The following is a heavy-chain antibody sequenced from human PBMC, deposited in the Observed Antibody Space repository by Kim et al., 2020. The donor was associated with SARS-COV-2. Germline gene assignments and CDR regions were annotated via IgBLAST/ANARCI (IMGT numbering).Heavy chain of an antibody. CDR2: IYSGGST. CDR3: ARDKSSYDFWSGYYNGWFDP. CDR1: GFTVSSNY. D-gene: IGHD3-3*01. V-gene: IGHV3-53*01. Sequence: GGSLRLSCAASGFTVSSNYMSWVRQAPGKGLEWVSVIYSGGSTYYADSVKGRFTISRDNSKNTLYLQMNSLRAEDTAVYYCARDKSSYDFWSGYYNGWFDPWGQGTLVTVSS. J-gene: IGHJ5*02.